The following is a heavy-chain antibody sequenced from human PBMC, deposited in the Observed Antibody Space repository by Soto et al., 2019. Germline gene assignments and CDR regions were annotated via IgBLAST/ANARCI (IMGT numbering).Heavy chain of an antibody. D-gene: IGHD2-8*02. J-gene: IGHJ6*02. V-gene: IGHV4-59*01. CDR2: ISYSGST. Sequence: SETLSLTCSVSGGSISSYYWSWIRQPPGKGLEWIGYISYSGSTKYNPSLKSRVTISVDTSKSQFSLRLSSVTAADTAVYYCAGPSGDFCYGMDVWGQGTTVTVSS. CDR3: AGPSGDFCYGMDV. CDR1: GGSISSYY.